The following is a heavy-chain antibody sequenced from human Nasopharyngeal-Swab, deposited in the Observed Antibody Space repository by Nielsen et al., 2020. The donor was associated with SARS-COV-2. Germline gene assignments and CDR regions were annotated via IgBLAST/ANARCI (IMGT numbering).Heavy chain of an antibody. CDR3: AREKGYQVLLDYYYHGLDV. D-gene: IGHD3-10*01. CDR1: GFTFRDYY. V-gene: IGHV3-11*01. CDR2: ISTSGSTT. Sequence: GGSLRLSCVASGFTFRDYYMAWIRQAPGKGLEWVSYISTSGSTTDSADSVKGRVTISRDNANNIRYLPMSSLRGEDTAVYFCAREKGYQVLLDYYYHGLDVWGHGTAVTVSS. J-gene: IGHJ6*02.